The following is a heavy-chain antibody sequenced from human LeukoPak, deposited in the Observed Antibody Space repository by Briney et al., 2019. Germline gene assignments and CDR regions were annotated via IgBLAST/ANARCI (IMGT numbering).Heavy chain of an antibody. V-gene: IGHV3-30*02. J-gene: IGHJ6*03. CDR2: IRYDGSNK. Sequence: PGGSLRLSCAASGFTFSSYGMHWVRQAPGKGLEWVAFIRYDGSNKYYADSVKGRFTISRDNSKNTLYLQMNSLRAEDTAVYYCARDPLKRYYYYMDVWGKGTTVTVSS. CDR3: ARDPLKRYYYYMDV. CDR1: GFTFSSYG.